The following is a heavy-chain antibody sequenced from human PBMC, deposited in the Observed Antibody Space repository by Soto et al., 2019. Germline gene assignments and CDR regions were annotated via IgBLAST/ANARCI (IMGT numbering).Heavy chain of an antibody. J-gene: IGHJ6*02. V-gene: IGHV3-30*18. CDR3: VNDIRDYYYHGMGL. D-gene: IGHD2-2*02. CDR2: ISFDGSNK. CDR1: GFTFSTYG. Sequence: QVQLVESGGGVVQPGRSLRLSCAASGFTFSTYGMNWVRQAPGKGLEWVAVISFDGSNKYYSDSVKGRFTISRDNSKKALTLPMNNQRDEGRAVFLFVNDIRDYYYHGMGLWGPG.